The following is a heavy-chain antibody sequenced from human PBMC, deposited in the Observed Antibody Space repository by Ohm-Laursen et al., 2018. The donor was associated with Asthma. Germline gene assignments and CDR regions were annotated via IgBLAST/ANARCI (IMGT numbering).Heavy chain of an antibody. CDR2: ISGSGGST. Sequence: SLRLSCAASGFTFSSYAMSWVRQAPGKGLEWVSAISGSGGSTYYADSVKGRFTISRDNSKNTLYLQMNSLRAEDTAVYYCARDQAVVPAATSIDYWGQGTLVTVSS. CDR3: ARDQAVVPAATSIDY. J-gene: IGHJ4*02. D-gene: IGHD2-2*01. V-gene: IGHV3-23*01. CDR1: GFTFSSYA.